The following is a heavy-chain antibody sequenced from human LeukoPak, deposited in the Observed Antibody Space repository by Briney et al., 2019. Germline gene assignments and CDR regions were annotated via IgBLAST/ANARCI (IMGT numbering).Heavy chain of an antibody. CDR3: ARGAGDIVVVPAAPFDY. V-gene: IGHV1-69*05. CDR1: GGTFSSYA. Sequence: SVKVSCKASGGTFSSYAISWVRQAPGQGLEWMGGIIPIFGTANYAQKFQGRVTITTDESTSTAYMELSSLRSEDTAVYYCARGAGDIVVVPAAPFDYWGQGTLVTVSS. J-gene: IGHJ4*02. CDR2: IIPIFGTA. D-gene: IGHD2-2*01.